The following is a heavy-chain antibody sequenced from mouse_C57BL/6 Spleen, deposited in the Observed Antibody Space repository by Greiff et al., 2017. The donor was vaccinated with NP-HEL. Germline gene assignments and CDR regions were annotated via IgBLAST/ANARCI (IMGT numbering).Heavy chain of an antibody. Sequence: VKLQQPGAELVMPGASVKLSCKASGYTFTSYWMHWVKQRPGQGLEWIGEIDPSDSYTNYNQKFKGKSTLTVDKSSSTAYMQLSSLTSEDSAVYYCARGRIGATVVAKDFDYWGQGTTLTVSS. J-gene: IGHJ2*01. V-gene: IGHV1-69*01. CDR3: ARGRIGATVVAKDFDY. CDR1: GYTFTSYW. D-gene: IGHD1-1*01. CDR2: IDPSDSYT.